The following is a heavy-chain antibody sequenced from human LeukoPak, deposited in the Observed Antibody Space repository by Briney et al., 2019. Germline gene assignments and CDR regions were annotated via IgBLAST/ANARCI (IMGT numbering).Heavy chain of an antibody. J-gene: IGHJ4*02. Sequence: SETLSLTCTVSGVSISSSNSYWGWIRQPPGKGLEWIGSIYYSGNTYYNASLKSQVSISIDTSKNQFSLRLTSVTAADTAVHYCARQTGSGLFILPGGQGTLVTVSS. CDR3: ARQTGSGLFILP. D-gene: IGHD3/OR15-3a*01. CDR2: IYYSGNT. CDR1: GVSISSSNSY. V-gene: IGHV4-39*01.